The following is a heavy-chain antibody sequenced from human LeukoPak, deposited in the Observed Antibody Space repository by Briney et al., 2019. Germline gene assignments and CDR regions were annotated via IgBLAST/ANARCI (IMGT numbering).Heavy chain of an antibody. Sequence: GGSLRLSCAASGFTFSSYAMSWVRQAPGKGLEWVSTISGNGGRTYYADSVKGRFTISRDNSKNTLYLQMNSLRAEDTAVYYCARYYGSGKGEAFDIWGQGTMVTVSS. CDR1: GFTFSSYA. V-gene: IGHV3-23*01. CDR2: ISGNGGRT. D-gene: IGHD3-10*01. CDR3: ARYYGSGKGEAFDI. J-gene: IGHJ3*02.